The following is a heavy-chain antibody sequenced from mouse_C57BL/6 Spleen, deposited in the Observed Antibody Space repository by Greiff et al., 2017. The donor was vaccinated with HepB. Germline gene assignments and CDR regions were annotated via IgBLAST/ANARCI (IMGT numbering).Heavy chain of an antibody. J-gene: IGHJ2*01. CDR3: ARAYYGNYVGY. Sequence: VHLVESGPGLVQPSQSLSITCTVSGFSLTSYGVHWVRQSPGKGLEWLGVIWSGGSTDYNAAFISRLSISKDNSKSQVFFKMNSLQADDTAIYYCARAYYGNYVGYWGQGTTLTVSS. CDR1: GFSLTSYG. V-gene: IGHV2-2*01. CDR2: IWSGGST. D-gene: IGHD2-10*01.